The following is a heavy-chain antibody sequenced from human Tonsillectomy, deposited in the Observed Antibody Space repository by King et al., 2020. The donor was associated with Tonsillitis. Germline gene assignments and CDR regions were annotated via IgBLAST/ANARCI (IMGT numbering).Heavy chain of an antibody. CDR1: GFTFKNYW. J-gene: IGHJ4*01. CDR3: AGGGRGGVVTPDY. Sequence: VQLVESGGNLVQPGGSLRLSCAASGFTFKNYWMNWVRQAPGTGLEWVANINQDGGAKYYVDSVKGRFIISRDNAENSLYLQMDSLRAKDMAVYYCAGGGRGGVVTPDYWGQGTLVTVSS. D-gene: IGHD2-21*02. CDR2: INQDGGAK. V-gene: IGHV3-7*01.